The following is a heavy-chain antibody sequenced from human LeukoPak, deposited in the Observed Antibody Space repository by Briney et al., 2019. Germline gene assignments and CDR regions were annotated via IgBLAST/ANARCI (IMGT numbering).Heavy chain of an antibody. J-gene: IGHJ4*02. CDR1: GFTVSSTC. CDR3: AGRHCSGGGCYFAGADPFDY. V-gene: IGHV3-53*01. CDR2: IYSGGNI. Sequence: GGSLRLSCAASGFTVSSTCMSWVRQAPGKELEWVSVIYSGGNIYYIESVKGRFTISRDTSKNTLYLQMNSLRAEDTAVYFCAGRHCSGGGCYFAGADPFDYWGQGTLVTVSS. D-gene: IGHD2-15*01.